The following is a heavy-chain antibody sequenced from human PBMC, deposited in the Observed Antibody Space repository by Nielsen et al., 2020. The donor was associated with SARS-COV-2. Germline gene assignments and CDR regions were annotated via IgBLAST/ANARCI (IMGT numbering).Heavy chain of an antibody. V-gene: IGHV3-30*04. D-gene: IGHD1-26*01. J-gene: IGHJ6*02. CDR2: ISYDGSNL. Sequence: GGSLRLSCAASGFTFRNYAMHWVRQAPGKGLEWVAIISYDGSNLYNAASVKGRFTISRDNSKNTLYLQMNSLSAEDTAVYYCARGRSGTYYYGMDVWGQGTTVTVSS. CDR3: ARGRSGTYYYGMDV. CDR1: GFTFRNYA.